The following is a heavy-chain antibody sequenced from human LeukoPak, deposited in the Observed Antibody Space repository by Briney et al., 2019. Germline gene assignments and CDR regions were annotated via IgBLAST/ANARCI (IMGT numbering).Heavy chain of an antibody. V-gene: IGHV3-23*01. D-gene: IGHD3-10*01. J-gene: IGHJ6*02. CDR2: VTASGGST. Sequence: GGSLRLSCAASGFTLSSYDMSWVRQAPGKGLEWVSAVTASGGSTNYGDSVKGRFTISRDNSKNTLYLQMNSLRAEDTALYYCAKDIYGSGSRYYYYGMDVWGQGTTVTVSS. CDR1: GFTLSSYD. CDR3: AKDIYGSGSRYYYYGMDV.